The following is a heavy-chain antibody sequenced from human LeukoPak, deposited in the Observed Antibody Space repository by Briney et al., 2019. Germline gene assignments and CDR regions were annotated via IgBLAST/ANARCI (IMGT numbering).Heavy chain of an antibody. CDR1: GYTFTGYY. D-gene: IGHD3-10*01. Sequence: GASVKVSCTASGYTFTGYYMHWVRQAPGQGGEWMGWINPNSGGTNYAQKFQGRVTMTRDTSISTAYMELSRLRSDDTAVYYCARGYYYGSGSYYDKVHDAFDIWGQGTMVTVSA. V-gene: IGHV1-2*02. J-gene: IGHJ3*02. CDR2: INPNSGGT. CDR3: ARGYYYGSGSYYDKVHDAFDI.